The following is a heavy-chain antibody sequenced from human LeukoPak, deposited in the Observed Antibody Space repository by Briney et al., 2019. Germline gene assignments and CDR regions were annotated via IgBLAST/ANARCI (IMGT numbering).Heavy chain of an antibody. CDR1: GGTISRHY. CDR3: ARDRRRDRLHAFDI. J-gene: IGHJ3*02. Sequence: SETLSLTCTVYGGTISRHYRSCTRQPPGQGLEWIAYIDYSGSTNYNPSLKSRLTISLDASNNQFSLKLSSVTAADTALYYCARDRRRDRLHAFDIWGQGTMVTVSS. CDR2: IDYSGST. D-gene: IGHD1-26*01. V-gene: IGHV4-59*11.